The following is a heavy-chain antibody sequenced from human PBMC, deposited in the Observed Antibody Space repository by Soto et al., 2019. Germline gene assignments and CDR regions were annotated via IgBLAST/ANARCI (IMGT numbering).Heavy chain of an antibody. V-gene: IGHV3-21*01. CDR1: GFTFSSYS. J-gene: IGHJ4*02. D-gene: IGHD3-22*01. CDR3: AREAPGSHYYDSSGLFDY. Sequence: GGSLRLSCAASGFTFSSYSMNWVRQAPGKGLEWVSSISSSSSYIYYADSVKGRFTISRDNAKNSLYLQMNSLRAEDTAVYYCAREAPGSHYYDSSGLFDYWGQGTLVTVSS. CDR2: ISSSSSYI.